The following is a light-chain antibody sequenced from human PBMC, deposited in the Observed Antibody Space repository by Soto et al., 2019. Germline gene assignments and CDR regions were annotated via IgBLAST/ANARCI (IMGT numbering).Light chain of an antibody. Sequence: EIVLTQSPVTLSLSPGARATLSCRASQSVSNQLAWYQQKPGQAPRLLIYDASRRVTGIPPRFSGSGSATDFTLTLSSLEPEDFAVYYCQQRTGSSNFGHGTRLEIK. CDR1: QSVSNQ. CDR3: QQRTGSSN. V-gene: IGKV3-11*01. CDR2: DAS. J-gene: IGKJ5*01.